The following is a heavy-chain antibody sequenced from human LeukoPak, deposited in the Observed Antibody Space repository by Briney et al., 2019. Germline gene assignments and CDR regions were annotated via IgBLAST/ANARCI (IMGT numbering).Heavy chain of an antibody. V-gene: IGHV3-74*01. CDR1: GFTFSSYW. CDR2: INSDGSST. D-gene: IGHD5-24*01. CDR3: ARGTWATLYYYYMDV. J-gene: IGHJ6*03. Sequence: PGGSLRLSCAPSGFTFSSYWMHWVRQAPGKGLVWVSRINSDGSSTSYAESVKGRFTISRDNAKNTLYLQMNSLRAEDTAVYYCARGTWATLYYYYMDVWGKGTTVTVSS.